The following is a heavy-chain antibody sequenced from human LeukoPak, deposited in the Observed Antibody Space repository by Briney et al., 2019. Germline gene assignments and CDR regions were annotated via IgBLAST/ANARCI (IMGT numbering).Heavy chain of an antibody. Sequence: ASVKVSCKASGGTFSSYAISWVRQAPGQGLEWMGRIIPIFGTANYAQKFQGRVTITTDESTSTAYMELSSLRSEDTAVYYCATDPPTLWARPTHTPKDWYLDLWGRGTLVTVSS. CDR3: ATDPPTLWARPTHTPKDWYLDL. CDR1: GGTFSSYA. D-gene: IGHD2/OR15-2a*01. V-gene: IGHV1-69*05. CDR2: IIPIFGTA. J-gene: IGHJ2*01.